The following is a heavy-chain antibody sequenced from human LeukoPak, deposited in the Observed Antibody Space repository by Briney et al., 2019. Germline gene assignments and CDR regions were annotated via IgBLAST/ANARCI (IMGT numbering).Heavy chain of an antibody. CDR3: ARLPRFGTTTDY. CDR2: INHSGST. CDR1: GGSFSGYY. J-gene: IGHJ4*02. V-gene: IGHV4-34*01. D-gene: IGHD1-7*01. Sequence: PSETLSLTCAVYGGSFSGYYWSWIRRPPGKGLEWIGEINHSGSTNYNPSLKSRVTISVDASKNQFSLKLSSVTAADTAVYYCARLPRFGTTTDYWGQGTLVTVSS.